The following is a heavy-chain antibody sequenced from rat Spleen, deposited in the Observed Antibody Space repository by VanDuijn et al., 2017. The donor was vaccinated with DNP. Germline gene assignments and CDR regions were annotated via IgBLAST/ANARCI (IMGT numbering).Heavy chain of an antibody. D-gene: IGHD1-5*01. V-gene: IGHV3-1*01. CDR3: ARWNIGTSTLDY. CDR2: ISYSGTT. CDR1: DYSITSCC. Sequence: VQLQESGPGLVEPSQSLSLTCSVTDYSITSCCRWTWIRKFPGNQMEWIGHISYSGTTSYHPSLKSRISITRDTSKNQFFLQLSSVTTEDTATYYCARWNIGTSTLDYWGQGVMVTVSS. J-gene: IGHJ2*01.